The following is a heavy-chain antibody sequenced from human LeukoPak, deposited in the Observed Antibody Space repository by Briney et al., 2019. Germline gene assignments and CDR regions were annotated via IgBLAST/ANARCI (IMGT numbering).Heavy chain of an antibody. CDR1: GYSFTSNW. CDR3: ARRSGYSSSWYGYYFDY. Sequence: GESLKISCKGSGYSFTSNWIGWVRQMPGKGLEWMGIIYPGDSDTRYSPSFQGQVTISADKSISTAYLQWSSLKASDTAMYYCARRSGYSSSWYGYYFDYWGQGTLVTVSS. J-gene: IGHJ4*02. CDR2: IYPGDSDT. D-gene: IGHD6-13*01. V-gene: IGHV5-51*01.